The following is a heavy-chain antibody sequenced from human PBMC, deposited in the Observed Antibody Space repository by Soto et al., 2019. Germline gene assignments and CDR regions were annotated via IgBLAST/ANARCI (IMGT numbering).Heavy chain of an antibody. CDR1: GGTFSTYT. CDR2: ILPMLDIT. D-gene: IGHD6-13*01. Sequence: QVQLVQSGAEVKKPGCSVKVSCKASGGTFSTYTIIWVRQAPGQGLEWMGRILPMLDITNSAQRFQGRVTITADKSTSSAYLELSSLRSEDTAVYYCTLGSWSAESFDIWRRGTMVTVSS. CDR3: TLGSWSAESFDI. J-gene: IGHJ3*02. V-gene: IGHV1-69*02.